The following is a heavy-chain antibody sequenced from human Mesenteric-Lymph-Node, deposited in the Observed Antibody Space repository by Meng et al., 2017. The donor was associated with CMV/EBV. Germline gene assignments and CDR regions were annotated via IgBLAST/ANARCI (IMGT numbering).Heavy chain of an antibody. Sequence: GESLKISCEASGFIVSSNYMNWVRQAPGKGLEWVSSISTSSTIYFADSVKGRFTISRDNAKNSLYLQMSSLRAEDTAVYYCAREGELHQNWFDPWGQGTLVTVSS. CDR3: AREGELHQNWFDP. D-gene: IGHD1-26*01. CDR2: ISTSSTI. J-gene: IGHJ5*02. CDR1: GFIVSSNY. V-gene: IGHV3-69-1*02.